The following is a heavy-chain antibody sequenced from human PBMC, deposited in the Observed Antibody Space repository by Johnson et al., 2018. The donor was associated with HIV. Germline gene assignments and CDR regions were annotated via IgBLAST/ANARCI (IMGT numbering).Heavy chain of an antibody. D-gene: IGHD4-11*01. CDR2: IYSGGST. CDR1: GFTFSSYA. V-gene: IGHV3-NL1*01. Sequence: QVQLVESGGGVVQPGRSLRLSCAASGFTFSSYAMHWVRQAPGKGLEWVSVIYSGGSTYYADSVKGRFTISRDTSKNSLYLQMNSLRAEDTAVYYCARSRRWTGTVTRPLEAFDIWGQGTMVTVSS. CDR3: ARSRRWTGTVTRPLEAFDI. J-gene: IGHJ3*02.